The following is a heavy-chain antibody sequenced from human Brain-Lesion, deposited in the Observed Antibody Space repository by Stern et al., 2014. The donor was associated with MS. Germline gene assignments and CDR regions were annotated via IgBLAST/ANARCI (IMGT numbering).Heavy chain of an antibody. CDR1: GGSISSSNW. Sequence: QLQLQESGPGLVKPSGTLSLTCVVSGGSISSSNWWSWVRQSPGKGLEWIGESDHSGSTIYNPSPKSRVTVSVDKPKTRFPLTRRSVTAADTAVYFCARFPASRPHVFDSWGQGTLVTVSS. J-gene: IGHJ4*02. CDR3: ARFPASRPHVFDS. CDR2: SDHSGST. V-gene: IGHV4-4*02. D-gene: IGHD6-13*01.